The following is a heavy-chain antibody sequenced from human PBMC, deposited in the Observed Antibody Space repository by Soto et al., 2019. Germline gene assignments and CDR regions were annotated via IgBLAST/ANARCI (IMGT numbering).Heavy chain of an antibody. D-gene: IGHD2-15*01. V-gene: IGHV3-30*18. J-gene: IGHJ6*02. Sequence: QVQLVESGGGVVQPGRSLRLSCAASGFTFSSYGMHWVRQAPGKGLEWVAVISYDGSNKYYADSVKGRFTISRDNSKNTLYLQMNSRRAEDTAVYYCAKTLPSIVVVVEGENYYYGMDVWGQGTTVTVSS. CDR1: GFTFSSYG. CDR3: AKTLPSIVVVVEGENYYYGMDV. CDR2: ISYDGSNK.